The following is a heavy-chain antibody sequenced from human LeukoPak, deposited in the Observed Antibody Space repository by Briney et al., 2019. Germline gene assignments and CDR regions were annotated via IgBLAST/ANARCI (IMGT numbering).Heavy chain of an antibody. Sequence: GASVTLSCKAFGYGFTSYYIHWVRQAPGQGLEWMGIINPSVGGTTYARKFQGRVTMTRGTSTSTVYMELSSLRSEDTAVYYCARHGSGRYYPAEGRVDYWGQGTLVTVSS. D-gene: IGHD3-10*01. CDR2: INPSVGGT. CDR1: GYGFTSYY. J-gene: IGHJ4*02. V-gene: IGHV1-46*03. CDR3: ARHGSGRYYPAEGRVDY.